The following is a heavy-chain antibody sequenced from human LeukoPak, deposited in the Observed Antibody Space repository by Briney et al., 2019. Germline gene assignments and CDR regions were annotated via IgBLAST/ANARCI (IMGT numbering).Heavy chain of an antibody. CDR2: IKQDGSEK. V-gene: IGHV3-7*01. D-gene: IGHD3-3*01. CDR3: ARAGYDFWSGQVDY. J-gene: IGHJ4*02. Sequence: GGSLRLSCAASGFTFSSYWMSWVRQAPGKGLEWVANIKQDGSEKYYVDSVKGRFTISRDNAKNSLYLQMNSLRAEDTAVYYCARAGYDFWSGQVDYWGQGTLVTVSS. CDR1: GFTFSSYW.